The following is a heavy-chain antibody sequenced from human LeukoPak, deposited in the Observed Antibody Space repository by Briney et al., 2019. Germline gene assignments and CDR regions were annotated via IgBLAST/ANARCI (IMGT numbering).Heavy chain of an antibody. V-gene: IGHV4-59*01. J-gene: IGHJ6*02. CDR1: GGSINNYY. CDR3: ARDSRDYGSGSYWDV. CDR2: ITGSIYFSGST. Sequence: PSETLSLTCTVSGGSINNYYWNWIRQPPEKGLEWIGYITGSIYFSGSTKYDPSLESRVTMSVDTSKNQFSLTLSSVTAADTAVYYCARDSRDYGSGSYWDVWGQGTTVTVSS. D-gene: IGHD3-10*01.